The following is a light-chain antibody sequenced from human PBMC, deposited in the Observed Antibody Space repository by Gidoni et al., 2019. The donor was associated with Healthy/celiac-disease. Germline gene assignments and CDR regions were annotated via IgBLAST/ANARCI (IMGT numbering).Light chain of an antibody. CDR2: GAS. J-gene: IGKJ4*01. V-gene: IGKV3D-15*01. Sequence: EIVMTQSPATLSVSPGERATPSCRASQSVSSYLAWYQQKPGQAPRLLVYGASTRATVIPARFSGSGSGTEFILTISSLQSEDFAVYYCQQYYNWPPLTFGGGTKVEI. CDR1: QSVSSY. CDR3: QQYYNWPPLT.